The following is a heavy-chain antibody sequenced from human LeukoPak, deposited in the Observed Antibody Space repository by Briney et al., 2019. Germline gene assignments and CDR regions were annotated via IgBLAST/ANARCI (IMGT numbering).Heavy chain of an antibody. V-gene: IGHV3-30*04. CDR2: ISYDGSNK. J-gene: IGHJ6*02. D-gene: IGHD2-15*01. Sequence: GGSLRLSCAASGFTFSSYAMHWVRKAPGKGVEWVAVISYDGSNKYYADSVKGRFTISRDNSKNTLYLQMNSLRAEDTAVYYCARGGLLSYYYYGMDVWGQGTTVTVSS. CDR1: GFTFSSYA. CDR3: ARGGLLSYYYYGMDV.